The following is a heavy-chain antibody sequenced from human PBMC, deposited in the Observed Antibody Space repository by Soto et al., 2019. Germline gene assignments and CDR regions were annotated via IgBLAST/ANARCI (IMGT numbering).Heavy chain of an antibody. CDR3: ATGTGMGGDFDY. D-gene: IGHD3-16*01. CDR2: IYTIGST. V-gene: IGHV4-4*07. CDR1: GGSFNSYY. J-gene: IGHJ4*02. Sequence: QVQLQESGPGLVKPSETLSLTCTVSGGSFNSYYWTWIRQPAGKGLEWIGLIYTIGSTNYNPSLKSRVSMSVDTYKNKFSLKLTSVTAADTALYFCATGTGMGGDFDYWGQGTVVTGSS.